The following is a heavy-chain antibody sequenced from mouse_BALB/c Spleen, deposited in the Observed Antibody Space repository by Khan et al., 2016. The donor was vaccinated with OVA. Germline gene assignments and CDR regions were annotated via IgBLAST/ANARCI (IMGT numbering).Heavy chain of an antibody. D-gene: IGHD1-1*01. CDR2: INPSTGYT. CDR3: ARRGLRWDFDY. Sequence: QVQLKQSGAELAKPGASVKMSCKASGYTFINYWILWVKQRPGKGLEWIGYINPSTGYTDYNQNFKDKATLTADKSSSTAYMQLSSLTSEDSAVYYCARRGLRWDFDYWGQGTTLTVSS. V-gene: IGHV1-7*01. CDR1: GYTFINYW. J-gene: IGHJ2*01.